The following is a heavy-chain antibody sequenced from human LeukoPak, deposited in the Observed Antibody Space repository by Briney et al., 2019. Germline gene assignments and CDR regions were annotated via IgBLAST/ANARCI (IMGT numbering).Heavy chain of an antibody. Sequence: GSLRLSCAASGFTFSSYSLNWVRQASGKGLEWLSYISSTSSTIYADSVKGRFTISRDNAKNSLYLQMNSLRAEDTAVYYCARQMDVWGHGTTVTVSS. CDR3: ARQMDV. V-gene: IGHV3-48*01. CDR2: ISSTSSTI. J-gene: IGHJ6*02. CDR1: GFTFSSYS.